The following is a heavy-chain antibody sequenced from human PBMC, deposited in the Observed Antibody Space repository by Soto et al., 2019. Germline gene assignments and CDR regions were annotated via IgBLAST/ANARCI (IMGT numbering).Heavy chain of an antibody. J-gene: IGHJ6*03. Sequence: SSETLSLTCTVSGGSISSYYWSWIRQPPGKGLEWIGYIYYSGSTNYNPSLKSRVTIPVDTSKNQFSLKLSSVTAADTAVYYCARDRAAAVGKPWYAASFRPPTSYMDVWGKGTRVTVPS. CDR3: ARDRAAAVGKPWYAASFRPPTSYMDV. CDR2: IYYSGST. D-gene: IGHD6-13*01. V-gene: IGHV4-59*01. CDR1: GGSISSYY.